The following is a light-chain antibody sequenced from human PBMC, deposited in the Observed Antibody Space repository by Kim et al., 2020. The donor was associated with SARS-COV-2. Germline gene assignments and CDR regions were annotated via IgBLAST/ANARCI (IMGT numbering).Light chain of an antibody. V-gene: IGKV3-20*01. Sequence: EIVLTQSPGTLSLSPGERATLSCRASQTVASDYLAWFQQKPGQGTRLLIYAASNRATGIADRFSGSGSGTDFTLTISRLEPEDFAVYYCQQYGRAADTFGQGTSLEI. CDR3: QQYGRAADT. CDR1: QTVASDY. CDR2: AAS. J-gene: IGKJ2*01.